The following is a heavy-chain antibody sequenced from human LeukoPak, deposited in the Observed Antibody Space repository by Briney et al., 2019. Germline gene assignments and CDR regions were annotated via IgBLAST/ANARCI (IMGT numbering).Heavy chain of an antibody. CDR1: GFTFNNYW. D-gene: IGHD3-22*01. J-gene: IGHJ4*02. V-gene: IGHV3-74*01. CDR3: VRGYDSSGHGY. Sequence: GGSLRLSCAASGFTFNNYWMHWVRQAPGKGLVWVSRISGDGSNTNYADSVKGRFTISRDNAKNTLYLQMNSLRAEDTAVYYCVRGYDSSGHGYWGQGTLVTVSS. CDR2: ISGDGSNT.